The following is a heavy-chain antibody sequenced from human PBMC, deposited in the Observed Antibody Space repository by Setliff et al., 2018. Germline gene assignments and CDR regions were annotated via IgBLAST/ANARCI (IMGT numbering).Heavy chain of an antibody. J-gene: IGHJ4*02. Sequence: PSETLSLTCTVSGGSISSGSYYWSWIRQPAGKGLEWIGHIYTSGSTNYNPSLKSRVTIPVDTSKNQFSLKLSSVTAADTAVYYCARGDYNFWSGYYSSYYFDYWGQGTLVTVSS. CDR3: ARGDYNFWSGYYSSYYFDY. CDR2: IYTSGST. V-gene: IGHV4-61*09. CDR1: GGSISSGSYY. D-gene: IGHD3-3*01.